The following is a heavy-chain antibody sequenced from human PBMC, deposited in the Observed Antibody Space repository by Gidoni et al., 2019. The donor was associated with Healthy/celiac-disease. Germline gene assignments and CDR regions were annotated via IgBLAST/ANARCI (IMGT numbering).Heavy chain of an antibody. CDR3: AKDLNWNYPDYFDY. CDR2: ITYDGSNK. Sequence: QVQLVESGGGVVQPGRSLRLSCAASGFTFSSSGMHWVRPAPGKGLEWVAVITYDGSNKYYADSVKGRFTISRDNSKNTLYLQMNSLGAEDTAVYYCAKDLNWNYPDYFDYWGQGTLVTVSS. V-gene: IGHV3-30*18. CDR1: GFTFSSSG. D-gene: IGHD1-7*01. J-gene: IGHJ4*02.